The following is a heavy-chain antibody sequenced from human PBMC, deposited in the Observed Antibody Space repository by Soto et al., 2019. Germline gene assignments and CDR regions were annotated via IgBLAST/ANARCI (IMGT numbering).Heavy chain of an antibody. D-gene: IGHD1-7*01. CDR3: AREITGTTPSWFDP. CDR2: INAGNGNT. V-gene: IGHV1-3*01. J-gene: IGHJ5*02. Sequence: GASVKVSCKASGYTFTSYAMHWVRQAPGQRLEWMGWINAGNGNTKYSQKFQGRVTITRDTSASTAYMELSSLRSEDTAVYYCAREITGTTPSWFDPWGQGTLVTVSS. CDR1: GYTFTSYA.